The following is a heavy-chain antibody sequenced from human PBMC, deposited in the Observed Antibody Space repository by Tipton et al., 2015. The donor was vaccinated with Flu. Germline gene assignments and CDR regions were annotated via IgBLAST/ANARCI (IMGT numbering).Heavy chain of an antibody. CDR3: ARGDDSSGYSGY. CDR1: GFTVSSNY. V-gene: IGHV3-53*01. CDR2: IYSGGST. Sequence: SLRLSCAASGFTVSSNYMSWVRQAPGKGLEWVSVIYSGGSTYYADSVKGRFTISRGNSKNTLYLQMNSLRAEDTAVYYCARGDDSSGYSGYWGQGTLVTVSS. J-gene: IGHJ4*02. D-gene: IGHD3-22*01.